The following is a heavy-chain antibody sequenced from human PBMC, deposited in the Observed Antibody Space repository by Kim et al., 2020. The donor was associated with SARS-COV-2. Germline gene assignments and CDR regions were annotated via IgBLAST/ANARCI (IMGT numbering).Heavy chain of an antibody. V-gene: IGHV4-59*08. CDR2: IYYSGST. J-gene: IGHJ5*02. D-gene: IGHD1-26*01. CDR3: ARHEAPGDSGSYSDDYWFDP. CDR1: GGSISSYY. Sequence: SETLSLTCTVSGGSISSYYWSWIRQPPGKGLEWIGYIYYSGSTNYNPSLKSRVTISVYTSKNQFSLKLSSVTAADTAVYYCARHEAPGDSGSYSDDYWFDPWGQGTLVTVSS.